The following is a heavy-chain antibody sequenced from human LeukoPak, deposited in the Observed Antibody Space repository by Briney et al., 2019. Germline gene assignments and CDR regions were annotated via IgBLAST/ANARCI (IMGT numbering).Heavy chain of an antibody. D-gene: IGHD3-10*01. J-gene: IGHJ4*02. V-gene: IGHV4-31*03. CDR1: GGSVSSGYY. CDR2: IYYSGST. CDR3: ARAPYGSGSYVDY. Sequence: SETLSLTCTVSGGSVSSGYYWGWIRHYPGKGLEWIGYIYYSGSTYYNPSLKSRVTISVDTSKNQFSLKLSSVTAADTAVYYCARAPYGSGSYVDYWGQGTLVTVSS.